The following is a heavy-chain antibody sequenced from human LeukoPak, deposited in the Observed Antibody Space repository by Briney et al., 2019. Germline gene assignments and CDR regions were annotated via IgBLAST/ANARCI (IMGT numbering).Heavy chain of an antibody. CDR3: ARANHGSGSYCNLRYFDY. CDR1: GDSVSSNSAA. D-gene: IGHD3-10*01. CDR2: TYYRSKWYN. Sequence: SQTLSLTCAISGDSVSSNSAAWNWIRQSPSRGLEWLGRTYYRSKWYNDYAVSVKSRITINPDTSKNQFSLQLNSVTPEDTAVYYCARANHGSGSYCNLRYFDYWGQGTLVTVSS. J-gene: IGHJ4*02. V-gene: IGHV6-1*01.